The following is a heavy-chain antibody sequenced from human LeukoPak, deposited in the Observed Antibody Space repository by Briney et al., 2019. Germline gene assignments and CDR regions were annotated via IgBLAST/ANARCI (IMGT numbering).Heavy chain of an antibody. V-gene: IGHV3-23*01. J-gene: IGHJ6*02. CDR1: GFTFSSYA. CDR2: ISGSGGST. Sequence: GGSLRLSCAASGFTFSSYAMSWVRQAPGKGLEWVSAISGSGGSTYYADSVKGRFTISRDNSKNTLYLQMNSLRAGDTAVYYCAKVSSPTVQQLVPYYYYGMDVWGQGTTVTVSS. D-gene: IGHD6-13*01. CDR3: AKVSSPTVQQLVPYYYYGMDV.